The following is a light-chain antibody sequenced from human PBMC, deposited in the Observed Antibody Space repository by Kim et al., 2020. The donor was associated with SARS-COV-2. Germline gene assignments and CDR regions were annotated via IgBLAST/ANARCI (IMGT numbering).Light chain of an antibody. V-gene: IGKV3-20*01. CDR2: GAS. CDR3: QHYGTSPGT. CDR1: QSVSSSY. J-gene: IGKJ1*01. Sequence: EIVLTQSPGTLSLSPGERATLSCRASQSVSSSYLAWYQQRPGQAPRLLIYGASSRATGVPDRFSGSGSGTDFTLTINRLEPEDFAVYFCQHYGTSPGTFGQGTKVDIK.